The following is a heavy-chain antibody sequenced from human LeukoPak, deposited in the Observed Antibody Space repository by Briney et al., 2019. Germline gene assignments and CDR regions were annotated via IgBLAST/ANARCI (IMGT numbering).Heavy chain of an antibody. J-gene: IGHJ3*02. V-gene: IGHV3-30-3*01. Sequence: GRSLRLSCAASGSTFSSYAMHWVRQAPGKGLEWVAVISYDGSNKYYADSVKGRFTISRDNSKNTLYLQMNSLRAEDTAVYYCAGSGYYLDAFDIWGQGTMVTVSS. D-gene: IGHD3-22*01. CDR3: AGSGYYLDAFDI. CDR1: GSTFSSYA. CDR2: ISYDGSNK.